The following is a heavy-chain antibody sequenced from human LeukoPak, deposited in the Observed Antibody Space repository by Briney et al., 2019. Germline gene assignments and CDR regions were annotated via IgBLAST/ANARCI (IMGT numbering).Heavy chain of an antibody. CDR3: AGDRSGSSRYFDY. CDR2: TSDRGDYT. CDR1: GFTFTSYS. D-gene: IGHD1-26*01. Sequence: PGGSLRLSCAASGFTFTSYSMSWVRQAPGKGLEWVSGTSDRGDYTYYADSVKGRFTISRDSSKNTLFLQMNSLRAEDTAVYYCAGDRSGSSRYFDYWGQGTLVTVSS. J-gene: IGHJ4*02. V-gene: IGHV3-23*01.